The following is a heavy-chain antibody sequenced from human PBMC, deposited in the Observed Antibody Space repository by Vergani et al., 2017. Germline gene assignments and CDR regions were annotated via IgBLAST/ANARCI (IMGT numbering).Heavy chain of an antibody. D-gene: IGHD3-16*02. CDR3: ARASLRARVGYYFDY. J-gene: IGHJ4*02. Sequence: QLQLQESGSGLVKPSQTLSLTCAVSGDSITNGGFSWNWIRQPPGKGPEWIGYIFPSGNSDYNPSLKNRVSISLDKSKNQFSLWVNSVTAADTAVYFCARASLRARVGYYFDYWGQGILVTVSS. CDR1: GDSITNGGFS. V-gene: IGHV4-30-2*01. CDR2: IFPSGNS.